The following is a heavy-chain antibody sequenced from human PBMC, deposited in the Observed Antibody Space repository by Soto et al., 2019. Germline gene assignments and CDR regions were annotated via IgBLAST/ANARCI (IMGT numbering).Heavy chain of an antibody. V-gene: IGHV3-15*01. CDR2: IKSKTDGGTT. CDR1: GFTFSNAW. J-gene: IGHJ6*02. D-gene: IGHD6-6*01. CDR3: TTGMYSSSSGVGSGYYYYGMDV. Sequence: LRLSCAASGFTFSNAWMSWVRQAPGKGLEWVGRIKSKTDGGTTDYAAPVKGRFTISRDDSKNTLYLQMNSLKTEDTAVYYCTTGMYSSSSGVGSGYYYYGMDVWGQGTTVTVSS.